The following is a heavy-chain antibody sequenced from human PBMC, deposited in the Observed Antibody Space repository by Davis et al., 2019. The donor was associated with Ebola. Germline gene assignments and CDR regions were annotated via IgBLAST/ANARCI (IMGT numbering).Heavy chain of an antibody. CDR3: ARGIAAAGSLWDY. D-gene: IGHD6-13*01. CDR1: GFTFSSHW. J-gene: IGHJ4*02. Sequence: SLKIPCAASGFTFSSHWMSWVRQDPGKGLEWVANIKQDGSEKYYVDSVKGRFTISRDNAKNSLYLQMNSLRAEDTAVYYCARGIAAAGSLWDYWGQGTLVTVSS. CDR2: IKQDGSEK. V-gene: IGHV3-7*03.